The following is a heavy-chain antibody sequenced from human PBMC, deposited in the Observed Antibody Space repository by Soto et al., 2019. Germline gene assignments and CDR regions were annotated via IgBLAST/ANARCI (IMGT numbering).Heavy chain of an antibody. V-gene: IGHV4-39*01. CDR2: IYYSGST. CDR3: ARLLVRWYYDSSGRLNWFDP. J-gene: IGHJ5*02. Sequence: SETLSLTCTVSGGSISSSSYYWGWIRQPPGKGLEWIGSIYYSGSTYYNPSLKSRVTISVDTSKNQFSLKLSSVTAADTAVYYCARLLVRWYYDSSGRLNWFDPWRQGTLVTVSS. CDR1: GGSISSSSYY. D-gene: IGHD3-22*01.